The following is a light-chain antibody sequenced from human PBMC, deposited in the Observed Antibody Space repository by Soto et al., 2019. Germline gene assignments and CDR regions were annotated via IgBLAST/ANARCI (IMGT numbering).Light chain of an antibody. V-gene: IGLV2-8*01. CDR2: EVS. J-gene: IGLJ3*02. CDR3: SSYAGSNHVV. CDR1: SSDVGGYNY. Sequence: QSALTQPPSASGSPGQSVTISCTGTSSDVGGYNYVSWYQQHPGKAPKLMIYEVSERPSGVPDRFSGSKSGNTASLTVPGLQAEDEADYYCSSYAGSNHVVFGGGTKLTVL.